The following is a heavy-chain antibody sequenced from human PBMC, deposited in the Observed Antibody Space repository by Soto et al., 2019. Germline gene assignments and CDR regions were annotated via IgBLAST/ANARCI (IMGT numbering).Heavy chain of an antibody. CDR1: GYSFTSYW. J-gene: IGHJ4*02. D-gene: IGHD3-9*01. V-gene: IGHV5-51*01. Sequence: GESLKISCKGSGYSFTSYWVGWVRQMPGKGLEWMGIIYPGDSDTRYSPSFQGQVTISADKSISTAYLQWSSLKASDTAMHYCTRQYDILTGYYQVWGQGTLVTVSS. CDR3: TRQYDILTGYYQV. CDR2: IYPGDSDT.